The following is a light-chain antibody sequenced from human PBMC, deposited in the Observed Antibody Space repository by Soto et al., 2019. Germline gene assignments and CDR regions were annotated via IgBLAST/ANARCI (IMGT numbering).Light chain of an antibody. CDR2: HAS. CDR1: QSISSW. Sequence: DIQMTQSPSTLSASVGDRVTITCRASQSISSWLAWYQQKPGKAPKLLIYHASSLESGVPSRFSGSGSGTEFTLTISSLQPDDFATYYCQHYNSDPTFGQGTKVDIK. J-gene: IGKJ1*01. CDR3: QHYNSDPT. V-gene: IGKV1-5*01.